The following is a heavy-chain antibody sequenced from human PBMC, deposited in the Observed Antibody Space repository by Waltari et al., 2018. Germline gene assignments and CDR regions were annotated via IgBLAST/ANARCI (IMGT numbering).Heavy chain of an antibody. D-gene: IGHD3-3*01. CDR3: AGDIGDGFNADY. CDR1: GGSIKSFY. V-gene: IGHV4-4*07. J-gene: IGHJ4*02. CDR2: LYYSENP. Sequence: VQLQESGPGLVKPSETLSLTCTVSGGSIKSFYWSWIRQPAGKGLEWIGRLYYSENPKYNPPLKSRVTMAVLTSTNQISLKLSSVTAADTAVYYCAGDIGDGFNADYWGQGTLVTVSS.